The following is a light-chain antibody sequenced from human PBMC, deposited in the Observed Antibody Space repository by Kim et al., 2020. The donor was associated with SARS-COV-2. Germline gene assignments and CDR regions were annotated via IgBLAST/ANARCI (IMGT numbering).Light chain of an antibody. V-gene: IGKV3-20*01. CDR2: GAS. CDR1: QSVSSSY. CDR3: QKYSSSPVR. J-gene: IGKJ1*01. Sequence: EIVLTQSPGTLSLSPGERATLSCRASQSVSSSYLAWYQQKPGQAPRLLIYGASSRATGIPDRFSGSGSGTDFTLTISRLEPEDFAVYYCQKYSSSPVRFGQGTKVDIK.